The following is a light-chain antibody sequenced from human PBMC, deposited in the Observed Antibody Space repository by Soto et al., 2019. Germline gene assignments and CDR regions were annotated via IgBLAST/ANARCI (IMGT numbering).Light chain of an antibody. V-gene: IGLV1-44*01. CDR1: NSNIGSNT. J-gene: IGLJ2*01. CDR3: AAWDDSLNGRV. CDR2: TNN. Sequence: QPVLTQPPSASGTPGQRVTISCSGSNSNIGSNTVNWYQQLPGTAPKRLIYTNNQRPSGVPDRFSGSKSGTSASLAISGLQSEDEADYYCAAWDDSLNGRVFGGGTKLTVL.